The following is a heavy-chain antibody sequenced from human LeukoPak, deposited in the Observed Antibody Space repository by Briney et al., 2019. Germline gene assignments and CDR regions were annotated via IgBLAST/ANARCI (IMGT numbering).Heavy chain of an antibody. CDR3: AELGITMIGGV. CDR2: ISSSGSTI. D-gene: IGHD3-10*02. J-gene: IGHJ6*04. V-gene: IGHV3-48*03. Sequence: GGSLRLSCAASGFTSSSYEMNWVRQAPGKGLEWVSYISSSGSTIYYADSVKGRFTISRDNAKNSLYLQMDSLRAEDTAVYYCAELGITMIGGVWGKGTTVTISS. CDR1: GFTSSSYE.